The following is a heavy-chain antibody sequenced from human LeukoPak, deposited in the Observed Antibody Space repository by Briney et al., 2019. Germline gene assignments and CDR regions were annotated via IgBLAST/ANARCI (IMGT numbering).Heavy chain of an antibody. CDR3: ASSSTESYYDFWSGYYTQEVNWFDP. CDR1: GYTFTSYA. Sequence: ASVKVSCKASGYTFTSYAMNWVRQAPGQGLEWMGWINTNTGNPTYAQGFTGRFVFPLDTSVSTAYLQISSLKAEDTAVYYCASSSTESYYDFWSGYYTQEVNWFDPWGQGTLVTVSS. J-gene: IGHJ5*02. V-gene: IGHV7-4-1*02. D-gene: IGHD3-3*01. CDR2: INTNTGNP.